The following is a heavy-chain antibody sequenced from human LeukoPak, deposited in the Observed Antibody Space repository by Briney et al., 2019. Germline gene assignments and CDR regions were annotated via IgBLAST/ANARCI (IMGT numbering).Heavy chain of an antibody. CDR2: IYYSGST. D-gene: IGHD3-3*01. CDR3: ARANTYYDFWSARRNWFDP. Sequence: SETLSLTCTVSGGSISSYYWSWIRQPPGKGLEWIGYIYYSGSTNYNPSLKSRVTISVDTSKNQFSLKLSSVTAADTAVYYCARANTYYDFWSARRNWFDPWGQGTLVTVSS. J-gene: IGHJ5*02. V-gene: IGHV4-59*12. CDR1: GGSISSYY.